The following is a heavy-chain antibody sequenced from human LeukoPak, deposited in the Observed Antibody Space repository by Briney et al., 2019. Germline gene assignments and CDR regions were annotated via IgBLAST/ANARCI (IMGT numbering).Heavy chain of an antibody. CDR3: AKEGYWGGDCYFDY. J-gene: IGHJ4*02. D-gene: IGHD2-21*02. Sequence: PGGSLRLSCAASGFTVSSNYMSWVRQSPGRRLQWGSSIYIDGATYYSDSVKSRVAISRDNSKNTMYLQMNSLRAADTAVYYCAKEGYWGGDCYFDYWDQGPLVTVSS. V-gene: IGHV3-66*01. CDR1: GFTVSSNY. CDR2: IYIDGAT.